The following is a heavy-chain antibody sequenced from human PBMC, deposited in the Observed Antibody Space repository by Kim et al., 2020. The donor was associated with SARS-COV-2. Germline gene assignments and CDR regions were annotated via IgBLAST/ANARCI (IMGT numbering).Heavy chain of an antibody. CDR2: ISSSGAYV. CDR1: GFTFKSYE. D-gene: IGHD6-6*01. V-gene: IGHV3-48*03. J-gene: IGHJ4*01. Sequence: GGSLRLSCAVSGFTFKSYELTWVRQAPGTGMEWNSYISSSGAYVSYADSVRGRLTFSRVNAKNSQSLQMNSLRAADTAAYYCARERTVAARRFDYWG. CDR3: ARERTVAARRFDY.